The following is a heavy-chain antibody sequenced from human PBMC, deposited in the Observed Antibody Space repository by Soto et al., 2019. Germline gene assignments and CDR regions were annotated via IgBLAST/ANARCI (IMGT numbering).Heavy chain of an antibody. D-gene: IGHD2-2*01. CDR3: ARESRRFFDC. CDR2: IYWDDDK. CDR1: GFSLSTTGVG. Sequence: QITLNESGPTLVKPTQTLTLTCTFSGFSLSTTGVGVGWIRQPPGKALEWLAIIYWDDDKRYSPSLKSRLTITKDTSNNQVVLTMTNMDPVDTATYYCARESRRFFDCWGQGTLVTVSS. J-gene: IGHJ4*02. V-gene: IGHV2-5*02.